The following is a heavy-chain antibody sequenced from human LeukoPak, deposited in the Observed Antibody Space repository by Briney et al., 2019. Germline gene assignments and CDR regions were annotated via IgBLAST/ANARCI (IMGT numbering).Heavy chain of an antibody. CDR1: GGSISSSSYY. J-gene: IGHJ3*02. CDR2: IYYSGST. Sequence: PSETLSLTCTVSGGSISSSSYYWGWIRQPPGKGLEWIGSIYYSGSTYYNPSLKSRVTISVDTSKNQFSLKLSSVTAADTAVYYCARGPPPTGGWYDAFDIWGQGTMVTVSS. D-gene: IGHD6-19*01. V-gene: IGHV4-39*07. CDR3: ARGPPPTGGWYDAFDI.